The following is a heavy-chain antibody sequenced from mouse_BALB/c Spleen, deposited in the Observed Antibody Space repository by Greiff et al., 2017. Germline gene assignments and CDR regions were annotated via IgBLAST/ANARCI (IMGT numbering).Heavy chain of an antibody. V-gene: IGHV1S53*02. D-gene: IGHD1-1*01. CDR3: TIWVTTVEGFDY. CDR1: GYTFTDHA. CDR2: ISPGNGDI. Sequence: QVQLKQSDAELVKPGASVKISCKASGYTFTDHAIHWVKQKPEQGLEWIGYISPGNGDIKYNEKFKRKATLTVDKSSSTAYMQLSSLTSEDSAVYYCTIWVTTVEGFDYWGQGTTLTVSS. J-gene: IGHJ2*01.